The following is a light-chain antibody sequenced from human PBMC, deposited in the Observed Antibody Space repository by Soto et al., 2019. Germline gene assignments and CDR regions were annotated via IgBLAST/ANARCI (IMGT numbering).Light chain of an antibody. CDR2: GAS. V-gene: IGKV3-20*01. CDR1: QSVSSSY. Sequence: EIVLTQSPGTLSLSPGERATLSCRASQSVSSSYLAWYQQKPGQAPRLLIYGASSRATGIPDRFSGSGSGTYFTLTISRLVPEDFAVYYCEQYGSSPKTFGQGTKV. J-gene: IGKJ1*01. CDR3: EQYGSSPKT.